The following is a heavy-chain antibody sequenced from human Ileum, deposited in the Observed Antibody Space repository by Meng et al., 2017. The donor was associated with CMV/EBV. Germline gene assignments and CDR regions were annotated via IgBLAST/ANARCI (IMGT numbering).Heavy chain of an antibody. CDR2: IYSGSTTI. D-gene: IGHD1-26*01. J-gene: IGHJ4*02. V-gene: IGHV3-23*03. CDR3: ARDLGMGGIGATNEY. CDR1: GFTCSNYA. Sequence: SGFTCSNYALNWVRQAPGRGLEWVSLIYSGSTTIYYAESVKGRFTISRDDSKNTLYLHMNSLRAEDAAVYYCARDLGMGGIGATNEYWGQGTLVTVSS.